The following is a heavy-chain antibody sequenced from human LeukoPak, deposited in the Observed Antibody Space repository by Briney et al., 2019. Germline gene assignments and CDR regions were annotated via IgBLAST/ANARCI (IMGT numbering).Heavy chain of an antibody. CDR2: INPNSGGT. Sequence: GASVKVSCKASGYTCTGYYIHWVRQAPGQGLEWMEWINPNSGGTNYAQEFQGRVTMPRDTSITTAYMELSGLRSDDTAIYYCARGKLAAPGRTGYNWFDPWGQGTLVTVSS. V-gene: IGHV1-2*02. CDR3: ARGKLAAPGRTGYNWFDP. D-gene: IGHD6-13*01. CDR1: GYTCTGYY. J-gene: IGHJ5*02.